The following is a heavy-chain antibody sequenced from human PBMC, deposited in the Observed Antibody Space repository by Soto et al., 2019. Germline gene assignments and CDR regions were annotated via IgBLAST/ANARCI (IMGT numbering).Heavy chain of an antibody. D-gene: IGHD2-2*01. V-gene: IGHV3-30-3*01. CDR3: ARDRGIVVVPAALYFDY. Sequence: GGSLRLSCXASGFTFSSYAMHWVRQAPGKGLEWVAVISYDGSNKYYADSVKGRFTISRDNSKNTLYLQMNSLRAEDTAVYYCARDRGIVVVPAALYFDYWGQGTLVTVSS. J-gene: IGHJ4*02. CDR2: ISYDGSNK. CDR1: GFTFSSYA.